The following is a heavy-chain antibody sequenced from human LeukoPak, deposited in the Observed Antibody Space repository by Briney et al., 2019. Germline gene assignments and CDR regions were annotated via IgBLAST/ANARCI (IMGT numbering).Heavy chain of an antibody. J-gene: IGHJ6*03. Sequence: GGSLRLSCAASGFTFDDYGMSWVRHAPGKGLEWVSDINWNGGSTVYADSVKGRFTISRDNAKNSLYLQMNSLRAEVTALYYCAREGVPSSSSDSYYMDVWGKGTTVTVSS. V-gene: IGHV3-20*04. D-gene: IGHD6-6*01. CDR1: GFTFDDYG. CDR2: INWNGGST. CDR3: AREGVPSSSSDSYYMDV.